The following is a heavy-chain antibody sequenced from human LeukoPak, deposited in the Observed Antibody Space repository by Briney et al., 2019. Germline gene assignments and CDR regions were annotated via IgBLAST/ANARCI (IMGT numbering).Heavy chain of an antibody. CDR1: GFTFSSYW. D-gene: IGHD3-22*01. Sequence: GGSLRLSCAASGFTFSSYWMHWVRQAPGKGLVWVSYISNSGSTIYYADSVKGRFTISRDNAKNSLYLQMNSLRAEDTAVYYCARGAYDSSGYWSLDYWGRGTLVTVSS. CDR3: ARGAYDSSGYWSLDY. V-gene: IGHV3-48*04. CDR2: ISNSGSTI. J-gene: IGHJ4*02.